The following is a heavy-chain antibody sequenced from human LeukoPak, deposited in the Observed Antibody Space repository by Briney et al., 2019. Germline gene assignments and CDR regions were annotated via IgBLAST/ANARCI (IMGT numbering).Heavy chain of an antibody. CDR2: MNPNSGNT. J-gene: IGHJ4*02. Sequence: ASVKVSCKASGYTFTSYGISWVRQAPGQGLEWMGWMNPNSGNTGYAQKFQGRVTMTRNTSISTAYMELRSLRSDDTAVYYCARDPPKGYCSGGSCYSYFDYWGQGTLVTVSS. V-gene: IGHV1-8*02. CDR3: ARDPPKGYCSGGSCYSYFDY. D-gene: IGHD2-15*01. CDR1: GYTFTSYG.